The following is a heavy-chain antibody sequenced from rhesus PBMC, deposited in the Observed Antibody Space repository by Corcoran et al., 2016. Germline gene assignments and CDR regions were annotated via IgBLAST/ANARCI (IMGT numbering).Heavy chain of an antibody. Sequence: EVQLVQSGAEVKQPGASVQVSCQVSGYTFTDLSMHWLRQAPGKGLEWLGGVDTVYGEIIHAEKFQDRVTMTEDTSTDTAYMELSSRRSEDTAVYYCARSWGSSWKFINWGQGVLVTVSS. V-gene: IGHV1-156D*01. J-gene: IGHJ4*01. CDR3: ARSWGSSWKFIN. D-gene: IGHD6-25*01. CDR1: GYTFTDLS. CDR2: VDTVYGEI.